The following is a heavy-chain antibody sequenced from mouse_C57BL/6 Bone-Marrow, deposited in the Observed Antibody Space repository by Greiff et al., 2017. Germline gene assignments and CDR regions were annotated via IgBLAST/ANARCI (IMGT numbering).Heavy chain of an antibody. Sequence: EVKVEESGGGLVQPGGSMKLSCAASGFTFSDAWMDWVRQSPETGLEWVAEIRNKANNHATYYAESVKGRFTISRDDSKSSVYLQMNSLRAEDTGIYYCTLAYYSNYGDYAMDYWGQGTSVTVSS. V-gene: IGHV6-6*01. CDR3: TLAYYSNYGDYAMDY. CDR2: IRNKANNHAT. J-gene: IGHJ4*01. D-gene: IGHD2-5*01. CDR1: GFTFSDAW.